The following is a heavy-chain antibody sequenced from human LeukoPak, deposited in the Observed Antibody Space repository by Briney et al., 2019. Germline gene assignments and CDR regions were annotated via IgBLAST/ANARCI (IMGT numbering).Heavy chain of an antibody. CDR2: VYYNGST. J-gene: IGHJ3*02. Sequence: PSETLFLTCTVSGGSISSYYWSWIRQPPGKGLEWVGFVYYNGSTKYNPSLKSRVHVSIDTSENQFSLKVTSLTAADTAVYYCARDLGYSGNYGAFDIWGRGTRVTVSS. CDR3: ARDLGYSGNYGAFDI. CDR1: GGSISSYY. V-gene: IGHV4-59*12. D-gene: IGHD1-26*01.